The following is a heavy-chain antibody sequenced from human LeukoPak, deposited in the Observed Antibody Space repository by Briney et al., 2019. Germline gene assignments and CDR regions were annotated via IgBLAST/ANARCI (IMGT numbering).Heavy chain of an antibody. CDR2: INHSGST. CDR1: GGSFSGYY. D-gene: IGHD1-26*01. Sequence: TSETPSLTCAVYGGSFSGYYWSWIRQPPGKGLEWIGEINHSGSTNYNPSLKSRVTISVDTSKNQFSLKLSSVTAADTAVYYCARSVRATRYFQHWGQGTLVTVSS. CDR3: ARSVRATRYFQH. J-gene: IGHJ1*01. V-gene: IGHV4-34*01.